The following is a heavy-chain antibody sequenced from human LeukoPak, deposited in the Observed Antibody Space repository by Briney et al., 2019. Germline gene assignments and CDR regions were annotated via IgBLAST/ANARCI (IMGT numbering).Heavy chain of an antibody. V-gene: IGHV4-30-4*08. CDR2: IYYSGST. CDR3: ARTRFGVVPTRYYYYYYMDV. J-gene: IGHJ6*03. D-gene: IGHD3-3*01. Sequence: PSETLSLTCTVSGGSISSGDYYWSWKRQPQGKGLEWIVYIYYSGSTYYNPSLKRRITISVKREKNQFSLKLSSVTAADTAVYYCARTRFGVVPTRYYYYYYMDVWGKGTTVTVSS. CDR1: GGSISSGDYY.